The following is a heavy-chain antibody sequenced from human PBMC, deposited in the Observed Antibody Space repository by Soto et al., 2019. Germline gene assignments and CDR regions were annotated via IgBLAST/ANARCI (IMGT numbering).Heavy chain of an antibody. J-gene: IGHJ5*02. Sequence: QLQLQESGPGLVKPSETLSLTCTVSGGSISSSNYFWGWIRQPPGKGLEWIGSLYYSGNTYYNPSLQSRVTISVDTSKKQCTLTLRPVTAADTAVYYCARGGGSTFNWFDPWGQGTLVTVSP. CDR2: LYYSGNT. D-gene: IGHD2-15*01. CDR1: GGSISSSNYF. V-gene: IGHV4-39*01. CDR3: ARGGGSTFNWFDP.